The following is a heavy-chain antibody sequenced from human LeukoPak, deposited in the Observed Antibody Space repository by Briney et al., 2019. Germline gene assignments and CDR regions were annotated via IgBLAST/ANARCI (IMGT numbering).Heavy chain of an antibody. CDR2: IRYDGSNK. V-gene: IGHV3-30*02. J-gene: IGHJ5*02. Sequence: PGGSLRLSCAASGFTFSSYVMHWVRQAPGKGLEWVAFIRYDGSNKYYADSVKGRFTISRDNSKYTPYLHMNSLRAEDTSIYFCAKDTTPPKAGFDPWGQGTLVTVSS. CDR1: GFTFSSYV. D-gene: IGHD1-14*01. CDR3: AKDTTPPKAGFDP.